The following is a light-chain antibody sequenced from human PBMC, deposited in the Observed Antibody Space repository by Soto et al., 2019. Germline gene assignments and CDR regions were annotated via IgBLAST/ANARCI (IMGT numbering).Light chain of an antibody. J-gene: IGLJ2*01. CDR3: CSYAGSYTFAV. CDR1: SSDVGGYNY. V-gene: IGLV2-11*01. Sequence: QSALTQPRSVSGSPGQSVTISCTGTSSDVGGYNYVSWYQQHPGKAPKLMIYALSKRPSGVPDRFSGSKSGNTASLTISGLQAEDEADYYCCSYAGSYTFAVFGGGTKLTVL. CDR2: ALS.